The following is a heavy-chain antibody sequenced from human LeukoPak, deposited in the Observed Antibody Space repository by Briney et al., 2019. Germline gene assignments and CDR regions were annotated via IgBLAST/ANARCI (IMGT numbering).Heavy chain of an antibody. CDR1: GFTFSSYS. V-gene: IGHV3-21*01. J-gene: IGHJ3*02. CDR3: AREDDTAMAKNAFDI. CDR2: ISSSSSYI. D-gene: IGHD5-18*01. Sequence: GGSLRLSCAASGFTFSSYSMSWVRQAPGKGLEWVSSISSSSSYIYYADSVKGRFTISRDNAKNSLYLQMNSLRAEDTAVYYCAREDDTAMAKNAFDIWGQGTMVTVSS.